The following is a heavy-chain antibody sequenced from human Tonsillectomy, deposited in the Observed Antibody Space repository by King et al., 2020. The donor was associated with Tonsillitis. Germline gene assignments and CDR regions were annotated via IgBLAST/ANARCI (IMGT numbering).Heavy chain of an antibody. CDR1: GGSFSGYY. CDR3: ARGPYCGGDCYYYYYMDV. Sequence: VQLQQWGAGLLKPSESLSLTCAVNGGSFSGYYWSWIRQPPGKGLEWIGEINHSGSTNYNPSFKSRVTISVDTSKNQFSLKVSSVTAADTAVYYCARGPYCGGDCYYYYYMDVWGKGTTVTVSS. D-gene: IGHD2-21*02. J-gene: IGHJ6*03. V-gene: IGHV4-34*01. CDR2: INHSGST.